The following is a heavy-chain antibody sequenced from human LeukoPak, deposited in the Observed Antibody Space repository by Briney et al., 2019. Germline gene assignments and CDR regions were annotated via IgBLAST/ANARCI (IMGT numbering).Heavy chain of an antibody. Sequence: GGSLRLSCAASGFTFSNYWMSWVRQAPGKGPEWVANIKQDGSEKYYVDSVKGRFTISRDNAKNSLYLQMNSLRAEDTAVYYCARDDCSSISCYHNWFDPWGQGTLVTVSS. D-gene: IGHD2-2*01. J-gene: IGHJ5*02. CDR2: IKQDGSEK. V-gene: IGHV3-7*01. CDR3: ARDDCSSISCYHNWFDP. CDR1: GFTFSNYW.